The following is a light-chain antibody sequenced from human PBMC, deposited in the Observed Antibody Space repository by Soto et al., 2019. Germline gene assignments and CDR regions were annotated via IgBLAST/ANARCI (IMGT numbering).Light chain of an antibody. CDR1: SGHSTYA. Sequence: QSVLTQSPSASASLGASVKFTCTLSSGHSTYAIAWHQQQPEKGPRYLMKLNSDGSHSKGDGIPDRFSGSSSGAERYLTIFSLQSEDEADYYCQTWGTGIVVFGGGTKLTVL. CDR3: QTWGTGIVV. V-gene: IGLV4-69*01. CDR2: LNSDGSH. J-gene: IGLJ2*01.